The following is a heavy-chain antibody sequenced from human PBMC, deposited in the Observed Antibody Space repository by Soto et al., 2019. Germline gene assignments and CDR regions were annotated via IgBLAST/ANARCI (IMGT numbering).Heavy chain of an antibody. CDR2: IRQDGSEK. V-gene: IGHV3-7*01. D-gene: IGHD3-10*01. Sequence: EGSLRLSCTASRFTFSSYWRSWVRKVPFTSLEWVSNIRQDGSEKYYVDSVKGRFTISRDNAKNSLYLQMNSLRAEDTAVYYCAREDGSGSLQYYYYYGMDVWGQGTTVTVSS. CDR1: RFTFSSYW. J-gene: IGHJ6*02. CDR3: AREDGSGSLQYYYYYGMDV.